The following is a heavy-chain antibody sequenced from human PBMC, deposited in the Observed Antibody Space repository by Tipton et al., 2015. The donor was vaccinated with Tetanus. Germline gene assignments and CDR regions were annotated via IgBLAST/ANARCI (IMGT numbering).Heavy chain of an antibody. J-gene: IGHJ5*02. D-gene: IGHD2-8*02. V-gene: IGHV4-59*12. Sequence: GLVKPSETLSLTCAVSGGSISTNYWTWIRQPPGKGLQWIGYMYYSGTTHYNPSLKSRVTISIDRSKNQLSLKLTSVTAADTAVYYCARATSTGPAYNWFDPWGQGTLVTVSS. CDR2: MYYSGTT. CDR1: GGSISTNY. CDR3: ARATSTGPAYNWFDP.